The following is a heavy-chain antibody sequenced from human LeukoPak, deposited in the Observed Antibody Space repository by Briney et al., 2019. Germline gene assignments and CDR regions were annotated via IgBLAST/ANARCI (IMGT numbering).Heavy chain of an antibody. CDR3: AKARIAAAGTGAFDV. CDR2: FSATDHSA. V-gene: IGHV3-23*01. Sequence: GGSLTLSCAASGFTFSSYAMTWVRQAPGKGLEWVSAFSATDHSAQYAQSVRGRFTISRDNSKNTLYLQMNSLSAEDTAVYYCAKARIAAAGTGAFDVWGQGTMVTVFS. D-gene: IGHD6-13*01. J-gene: IGHJ3*01. CDR1: GFTFSSYA.